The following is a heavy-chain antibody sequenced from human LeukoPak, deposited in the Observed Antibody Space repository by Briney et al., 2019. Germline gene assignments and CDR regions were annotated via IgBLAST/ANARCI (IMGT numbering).Heavy chain of an antibody. Sequence: GASVKVSCKASGYTFTSYYMHWVRQAPGQGLEWMGRIIPILGIANYAQKFQGRVTITADKSTSTAYMELSSLRSEDTAVYYCASLHYGSGTLQAAPPHYWGQGTLVTVSS. V-gene: IGHV1-69*02. CDR1: GYTFTSYY. D-gene: IGHD3-10*01. J-gene: IGHJ4*02. CDR3: ASLHYGSGTLQAAPPHY. CDR2: IIPILGIA.